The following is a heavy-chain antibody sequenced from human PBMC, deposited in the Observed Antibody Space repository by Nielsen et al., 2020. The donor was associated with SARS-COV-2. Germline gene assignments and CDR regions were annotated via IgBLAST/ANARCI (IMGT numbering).Heavy chain of an antibody. D-gene: IGHD1-1*01. Sequence: GGSLRLSCVASGFRFIDYYMIWIRQAPAGGLEWVASVSGGSSYIHYADSVKGRFTVSRDNGRRSLYLEMNILRVEDTAVYYCLRDYDWTYGNVWGHGTTVTVSS. CDR2: VSGGSSYI. CDR1: GFRFIDYY. V-gene: IGHV3-11*05. J-gene: IGHJ6*02. CDR3: LRDYDWTYGNV.